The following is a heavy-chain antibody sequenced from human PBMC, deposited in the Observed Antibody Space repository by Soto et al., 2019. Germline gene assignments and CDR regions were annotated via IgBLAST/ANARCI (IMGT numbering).Heavy chain of an antibody. V-gene: IGHV1-3*01. CDR3: ARDRMTTVKDFDY. CDR2: INAGNGNT. D-gene: IGHD4-17*01. J-gene: IGHJ4*02. Sequence: ASVKVSCKASGYTFTSYAMHWVRQAPGQRLEWMGWINAGNGNTKYSQKFQGRVTMTTDTSTSTAYMELRSLRSDDTAVYYCARDRMTTVKDFDYWGQGTLVTVSS. CDR1: GYTFTSYA.